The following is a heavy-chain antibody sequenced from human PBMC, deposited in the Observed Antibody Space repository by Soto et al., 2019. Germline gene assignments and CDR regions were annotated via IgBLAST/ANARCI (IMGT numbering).Heavy chain of an antibody. CDR1: GGSISSYY. Sequence: SETLSLTCTVSGGSISSYYWSWIRQPPGKGLEWIGYIYYSGSTNYNPSLKSRVTISVDTSKNQFSLKLSSVTAADTAMYYCARVGLWQQPFDYWGQGTLVTVSS. J-gene: IGHJ4*02. CDR2: IYYSGST. CDR3: ARVGLWQQPFDY. V-gene: IGHV4-59*01. D-gene: IGHD6-13*01.